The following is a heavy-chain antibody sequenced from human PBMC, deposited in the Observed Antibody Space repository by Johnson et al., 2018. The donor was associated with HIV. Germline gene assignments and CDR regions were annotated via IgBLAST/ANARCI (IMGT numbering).Heavy chain of an antibody. J-gene: IGHJ3*02. D-gene: IGHD1-1*01. CDR2: INWNGGST. Sequence: VHLVESGGGLVQPGGSLRLSCEASGFTFDDYGMSWVRQAPGQGLEWVSDINWNGGSTRYTASVKGRFPISRDNAKRSFYLQMNTLRAEDTALYYCARAVRTGPSPGFVFDIWGQGTMVTVSS. V-gene: IGHV3-20*04. CDR3: ARAVRTGPSPGFVFDI. CDR1: GFTFDDYG.